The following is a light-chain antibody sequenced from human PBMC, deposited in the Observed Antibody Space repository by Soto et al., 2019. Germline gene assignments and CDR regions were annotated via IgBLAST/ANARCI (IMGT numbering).Light chain of an antibody. CDR3: QHYGDWPPYT. CDR1: QSIGKN. CDR2: GAS. J-gene: IGKJ2*01. V-gene: IGKV3-15*01. Sequence: EIVLTQSPATLSVSPGDRATLSCRASQSIGKNLAWYQHRPGRAPRLLIYGASNRASGIPARFSGGGSGTDFTLTISSLQPEDFAVYYCQHYGDWPPYTFGQGTNL.